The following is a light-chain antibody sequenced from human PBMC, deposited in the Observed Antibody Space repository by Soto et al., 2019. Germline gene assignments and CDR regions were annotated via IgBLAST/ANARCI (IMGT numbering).Light chain of an antibody. Sequence: EIVLTQSPGTLSLSPGDRATLSCRARRGVSSSDLAWYQQKPGQAPRLLIYGASTSATGIPDRFSGSGSGKDFTLTISRLEPEDLAVYYCQQYGGSPLYTFGQGTKLEIK. CDR1: RGVSSSD. CDR2: GAS. CDR3: QQYGGSPLYT. J-gene: IGKJ2*01. V-gene: IGKV3-20*01.